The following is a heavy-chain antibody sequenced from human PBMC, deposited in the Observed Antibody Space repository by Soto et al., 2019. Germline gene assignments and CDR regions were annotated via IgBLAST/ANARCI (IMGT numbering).Heavy chain of an antibody. J-gene: IGHJ4*02. CDR1: GFTFSSYS. CDR2: ISSSSSYI. D-gene: IGHD3-3*01. Sequence: NPGGSLRLSCAASGFTFSSYSMNWVRQAPGKGLEWVSSISSSSSYIYYADSVKGRFTISRDNAKNSLYLQMNSLRAEDTAVYYCATYSYDFWSGFVWGQGTLVTVS. V-gene: IGHV3-21*01. CDR3: ATYSYDFWSGFV.